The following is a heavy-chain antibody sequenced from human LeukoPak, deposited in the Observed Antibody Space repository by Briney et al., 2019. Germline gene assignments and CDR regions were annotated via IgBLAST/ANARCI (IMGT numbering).Heavy chain of an antibody. D-gene: IGHD5-12*01. CDR3: ARVRDSGYDYFDY. J-gene: IGHJ4*02. Sequence: SETLSLTCTVSGGSISSYYWSWIRQPPGKGLEWIGYIYYSGSTNYNPSLKSRVTISVDTSKNQFSLKLSSVTAADTAVYYCARVRDSGYDYFDYWGQGTLVTVSS. V-gene: IGHV4-59*01. CDR1: GGSISSYY. CDR2: IYYSGST.